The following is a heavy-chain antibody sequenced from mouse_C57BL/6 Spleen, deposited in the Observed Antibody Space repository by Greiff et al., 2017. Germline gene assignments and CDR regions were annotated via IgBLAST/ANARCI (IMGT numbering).Heavy chain of an antibody. CDR3: ARGGLRLGAMDY. J-gene: IGHJ4*01. Sequence: QVQLKQSGPELVKPGASVKISCKASGYAFSSSWMNWVKQRPGKGLEWIGRIYPGDGDTNYNGKFKGKATLTADKSSSTAYMQLSSLTSEDSAVYFCARGGLRLGAMDYWGQGTSVTVSS. V-gene: IGHV1-82*01. D-gene: IGHD2-4*01. CDR1: GYAFSSSW. CDR2: IYPGDGDT.